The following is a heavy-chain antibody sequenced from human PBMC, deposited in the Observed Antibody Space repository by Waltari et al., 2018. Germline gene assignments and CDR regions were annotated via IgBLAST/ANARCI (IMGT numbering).Heavy chain of an antibody. CDR2: INHSGRT. V-gene: IGHV4-34*01. J-gene: IGHJ4*02. D-gene: IGHD3-3*01. CDR1: GGSFSGYY. CDR3: ARATIFGVVIKGAYYFDY. Sequence: QVQLQQWGAGLLKPSETLSLTCAVYGGSFSGYYWSWIRQPPGKGLEWIGEINHSGRTNYNPSLKSRVTISVDTSKNQFSLKLSSVTAADTAVYYCARATIFGVVIKGAYYFDYWGQGTLVTVSS.